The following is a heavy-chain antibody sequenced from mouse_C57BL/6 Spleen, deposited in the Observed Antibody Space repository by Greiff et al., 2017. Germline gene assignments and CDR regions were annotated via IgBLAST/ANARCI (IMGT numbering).Heavy chain of an antibody. Sequence: VQLQQSGPELVKPGASVKMSCKASGYAFSSYWMNWVKQRPGKGLEWIGRSDPGAGDTNYNGNFKGKGTLPADKSSSTAYMQLSSLTSEDSAVYFCARTSNYDEWYFDVWGTGTTVTVSS. V-gene: IGHV1-82*01. D-gene: IGHD2-5*01. J-gene: IGHJ1*03. CDR1: GYAFSSYW. CDR2: SDPGAGDT. CDR3: ARTSNYDEWYFDV.